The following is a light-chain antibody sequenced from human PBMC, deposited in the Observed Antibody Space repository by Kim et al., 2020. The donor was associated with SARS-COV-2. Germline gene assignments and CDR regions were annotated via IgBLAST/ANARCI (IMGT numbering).Light chain of an antibody. CDR1: QNLGDS. CDR2: KAY. CDR3: QQFRAWPIT. V-gene: IGKV3-15*01. Sequence: VLMTQSPATLSVSPGDSATLSCRASQNLGDSLAWYQHKPGQAPRVLLYKAYTRATNIPARFSGSGSGTEFTLTISSLQSEDCALYYCQQFRAWPITFGGGTKVDIK. J-gene: IGKJ4*01.